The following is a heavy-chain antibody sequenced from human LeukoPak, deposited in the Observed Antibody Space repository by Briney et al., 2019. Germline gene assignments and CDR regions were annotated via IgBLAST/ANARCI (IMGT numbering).Heavy chain of an antibody. D-gene: IGHD1-1*01. J-gene: IGHJ4*01. CDR1: GFTVSSYS. Sequence: GGSLRLSCAASGFTVSSYSVNWVRQAPGKGLEWVSSIEPSGFTIFYANSVKGRFTISRDNAKNSLYLQMNSLRPDDTALYFCASGIRERGFDYWGHGTLVTVSS. CDR2: IEPSGFTI. V-gene: IGHV3-21*01. CDR3: ASGIRERGFDY.